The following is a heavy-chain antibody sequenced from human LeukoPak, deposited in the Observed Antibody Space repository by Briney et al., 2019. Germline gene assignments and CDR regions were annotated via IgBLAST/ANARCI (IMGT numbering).Heavy chain of an antibody. CDR2: IYHSGTT. CDR1: GASISNTDW. CDR3: ARASSGSYSRYFDY. J-gene: IGHJ4*02. Sequence: SGPGLVKPSGTLSLTCAVSGASISNTDWWSWVRQPPGKGLEWIGEIYHSGTTNYNPSLKSRVTISVDKSKNQFSLNLSSVTAADTAVYYCARASSGSYSRYFDYWGQGTLVTVSS. D-gene: IGHD1-26*01. V-gene: IGHV4-4*02.